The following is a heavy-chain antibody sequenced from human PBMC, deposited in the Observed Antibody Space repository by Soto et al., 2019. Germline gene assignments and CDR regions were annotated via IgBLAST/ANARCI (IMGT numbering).Heavy chain of an antibody. CDR2: ITGSGDRT. V-gene: IGHV3-23*01. J-gene: IGHJ3*01. CDR1: GFIFGSNA. Sequence: PGGSLRLSCAASGFIFGSNAMSWVRQAPGRGLEWISSITGSGDRTKYADSVKGRFTMSRDNSKNTVDLQMNSLRAEDTAIYYCAKDGDDNRPPDSFDVWGQGTMVTVSS. D-gene: IGHD3-3*01. CDR3: AKDGDDNRPPDSFDV.